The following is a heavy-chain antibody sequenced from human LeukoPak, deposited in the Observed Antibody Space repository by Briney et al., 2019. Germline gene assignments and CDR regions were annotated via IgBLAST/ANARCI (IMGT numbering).Heavy chain of an antibody. CDR1: GFTFSSYA. Sequence: GGSLRLSCAASGFTFSSYAMSWVRQAPGKGLEWVSGISGSGGSTYYADSVKGRFTISRDNSKKTLYLQMNSLRSEDTAVYYCAKDSKIVGPTFRSYHYMDVWGKGTTVTVSS. CDR3: AKDSKIVGPTFRSYHYMDV. D-gene: IGHD1-26*01. V-gene: IGHV3-23*01. J-gene: IGHJ6*03. CDR2: ISGSGGST.